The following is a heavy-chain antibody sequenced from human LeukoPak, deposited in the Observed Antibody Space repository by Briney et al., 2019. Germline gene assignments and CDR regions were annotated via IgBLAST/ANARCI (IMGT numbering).Heavy chain of an antibody. D-gene: IGHD3-9*01. CDR3: ARDSPDYDILTGYIPPVDY. J-gene: IGHJ4*02. CDR2: MNPNSGNT. V-gene: IGHV1-8*01. Sequence: ASVKVSCKASGYTFTSYDINWVRQATGQGLEWMGWMNPNSGNTGYAQKFQGRVTMTRNTSISTAYMELSSLRSEDTAVYYCARDSPDYDILTGYIPPVDYWGQGTLVTVSS. CDR1: GYTFTSYD.